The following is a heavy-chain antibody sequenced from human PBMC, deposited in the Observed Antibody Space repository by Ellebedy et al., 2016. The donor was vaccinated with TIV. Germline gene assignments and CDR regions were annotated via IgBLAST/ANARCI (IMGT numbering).Heavy chain of an antibody. CDR2: ISYDEGNE. CDR1: GFTFSIFA. D-gene: IGHD7-27*01. Sequence: PGGSLRLSCAASGFTFSIFAMHWVRQAPGKGLEWLAVISYDEGNEFYADSVKGRFTMSRDNSKNTLYLQMNSLRTEDTAVYYCARDRPNWGNDFWGQGTLVTVSS. J-gene: IGHJ4*02. CDR3: ARDRPNWGNDF. V-gene: IGHV3-30*04.